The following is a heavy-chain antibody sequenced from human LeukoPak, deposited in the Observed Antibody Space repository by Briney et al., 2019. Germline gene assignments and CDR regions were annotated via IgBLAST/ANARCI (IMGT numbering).Heavy chain of an antibody. Sequence: GASVKVSCKASGYTFTCYYMHWVRQAPGQGLGWMGWINPNSGGTNYAQKFQGRVTMTRDTSISTAYMELSRLRSDGTAVYYCAKDWVPEMATIPPYDAFDIWGQGTMVTVSS. CDR3: AKDWVPEMATIPPYDAFDI. J-gene: IGHJ3*02. CDR1: GYTFTCYY. D-gene: IGHD5-24*01. CDR2: INPNSGGT. V-gene: IGHV1-2*02.